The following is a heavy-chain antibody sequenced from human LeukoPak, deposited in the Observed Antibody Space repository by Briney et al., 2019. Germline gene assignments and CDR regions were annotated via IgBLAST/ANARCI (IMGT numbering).Heavy chain of an antibody. V-gene: IGHV4/OR15-8*01. D-gene: IGHD2-2*02. CDR3: AAAPILRGEGGEHYKYGMDV. Sequence: SVTLSLTCGVSVGSINSGNWWTWVRQSPGKGLEWIGEIHQKGTRNYNPYLKSRVTISADTFKNHFSLIVSSLTAADTAVYYCAAAPILRGEGGEHYKYGMDVWGQGTTVIVSS. CDR1: VGSINSGNW. CDR2: IHQKGTR. J-gene: IGHJ6*02.